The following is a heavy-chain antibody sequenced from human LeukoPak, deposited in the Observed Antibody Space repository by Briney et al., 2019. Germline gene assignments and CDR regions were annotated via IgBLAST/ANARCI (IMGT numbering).Heavy chain of an antibody. V-gene: IGHV3-33*01. J-gene: IGHJ6*03. CDR3: ARGPDSSGYYYVHYYYYMDV. D-gene: IGHD3-22*01. Sequence: PGRSLRLSCAASGFTFSSYGMHWVRQAPGKGLEWVAVIWYDGSNKYYADSVKGRFTISRDNSKNTLYLQMNSLRAEDTAVYYCARGPDSSGYYYVHYYYYMDVWGKGTTVTVSS. CDR1: GFTFSSYG. CDR2: IWYDGSNK.